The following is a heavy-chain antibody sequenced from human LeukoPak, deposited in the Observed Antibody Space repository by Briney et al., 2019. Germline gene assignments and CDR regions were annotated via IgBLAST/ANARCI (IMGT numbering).Heavy chain of an antibody. CDR1: GGSIGSYY. D-gene: IGHD3-16*01. V-gene: IGHV4-38-2*02. Sequence: SETLSLTCTVSGGSIGSYYWSWIRQPPGKGLEWIGSIYHSGSTYYNPSLKSRVTISVDTSKNQFSLKLSSVTAADTAVYYCARAIGGSGWFDPWGQGTLVTVSS. CDR3: ARAIGGSGWFDP. J-gene: IGHJ5*02. CDR2: IYHSGST.